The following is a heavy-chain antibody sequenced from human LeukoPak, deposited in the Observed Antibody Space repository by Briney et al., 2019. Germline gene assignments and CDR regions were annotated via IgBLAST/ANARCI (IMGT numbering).Heavy chain of an antibody. CDR1: GGSFSGYY. J-gene: IGHJ6*03. CDR2: ITHSGST. V-gene: IGHV4-34*01. CDR3: ARGSVVVVAAIYYYYYYMDV. Sequence: SETLSLTCAVYGGSFSGYYWSWIRQPPGNGLELIGEITHSGSTNYNPSLKSRVTISVDTSKNQFSLKLSSVTAADTAAYYCARGSVVVVAAIYYYYYYMDVWGKGTTVTVSS. D-gene: IGHD2-15*01.